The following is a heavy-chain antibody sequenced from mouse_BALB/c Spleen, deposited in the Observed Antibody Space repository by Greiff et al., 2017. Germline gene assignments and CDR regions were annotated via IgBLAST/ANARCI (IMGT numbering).Heavy chain of an antibody. J-gene: IGHJ2*01. V-gene: IGHV1-69*02. D-gene: IGHD2-3*01. CDR3: ARWIYDGYPY. Sequence: QVQLQQPGAELVKPGASVKLSCKASGYTFTSYWMHWVKQRPGQGLEWIGEIDPSDSYTNYNQKFKGKATLTVDKSSSTAYMQLSSLTSEDSAVYYCARWIYDGYPYWGQGTTLTVSS. CDR2: IDPSDSYT. CDR1: GYTFTSYW.